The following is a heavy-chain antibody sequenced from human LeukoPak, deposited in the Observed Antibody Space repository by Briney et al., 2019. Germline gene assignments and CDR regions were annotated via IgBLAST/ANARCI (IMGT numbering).Heavy chain of an antibody. CDR2: TIPIFGTA. CDR1: GGIFSSYA. J-gene: IGHJ5*02. V-gene: IGHV1-69*13. D-gene: IGHD4-17*01. CDR3: ARAREGGDRRRGPTTPNWFDP. Sequence: SVKVSCKASGGIFSSYAISWVRQAPGQGLEWMGGTIPIFGTANYAQKFQGRVTITADESTSTAYMELSSLRSEDTAVYYCARAREGGDRRRGPTTPNWFDPWGQGTLVTVSS.